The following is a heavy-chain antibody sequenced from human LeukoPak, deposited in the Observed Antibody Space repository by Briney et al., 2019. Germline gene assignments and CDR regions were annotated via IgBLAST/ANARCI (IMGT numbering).Heavy chain of an antibody. V-gene: IGHV1-18*01. CDR3: ARGLRGRSGYLTYFDY. Sequence: ASVRVSCKASGYTFNNYGISWVRQAPGQGLEWMGWISAYNGNTNYAQKLQGRVTMTTDTSTSTAYMELRSLRSDDTAVYYCARGLRGRSGYLTYFDYWGQGTLVTVSS. D-gene: IGHD3-22*01. CDR2: ISAYNGNT. J-gene: IGHJ4*02. CDR1: GYTFNNYG.